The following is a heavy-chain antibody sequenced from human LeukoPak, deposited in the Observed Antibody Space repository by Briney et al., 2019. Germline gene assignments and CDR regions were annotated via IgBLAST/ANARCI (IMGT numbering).Heavy chain of an antibody. J-gene: IGHJ6*02. CDR3: ARVRGIAAAGRTYYYGMDV. CDR1: GYTFTGYY. D-gene: IGHD6-13*01. Sequence: GASVKVSCKASGYTFTGYYMHWVRQAPGQGLEWRGWINPNSGGTNYAQKFQGRVTMTRDTSISTAYMELSRLRSDDTAVYYCARVRGIAAAGRTYYYGMDVWGQGTTVTVPS. CDR2: INPNSGGT. V-gene: IGHV1-2*02.